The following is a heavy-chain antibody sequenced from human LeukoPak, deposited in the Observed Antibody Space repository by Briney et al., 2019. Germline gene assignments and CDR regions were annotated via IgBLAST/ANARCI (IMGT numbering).Heavy chain of an antibody. CDR3: ARARDGAFDI. CDR1: GGSISSYY. CDR2: IYYSGST. V-gene: IGHV4-59*01. D-gene: IGHD5-24*01. J-gene: IGHJ3*02. Sequence: SETLSLTCTVSGGSISSYYWSWIRQPPGKGLEWIGYIYYSGSTNYNPSLKSRVTISVDTSKNQFSLKLSSVTAADTAVYYCARARDGAFDIRGQGTMVTVSS.